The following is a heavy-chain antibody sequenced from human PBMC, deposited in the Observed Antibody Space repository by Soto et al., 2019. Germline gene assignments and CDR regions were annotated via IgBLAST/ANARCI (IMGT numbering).Heavy chain of an antibody. CDR3: ARGQEGVVATH. Sequence: QVQLQQWGAGLLKPSETLSLNCAVTGGSLSGYYWSWIRQPPGKGLEWIGEVKDGGHTNYSPSLRGXXTXSLXTPNTQFSLRLNSVTAADTGVYYCARGQEGVVATHWDQGSLVTVSS. CDR2: VKDGGHT. D-gene: IGHD5-12*01. V-gene: IGHV4-34*01. CDR1: GGSLSGYY. J-gene: IGHJ4*02.